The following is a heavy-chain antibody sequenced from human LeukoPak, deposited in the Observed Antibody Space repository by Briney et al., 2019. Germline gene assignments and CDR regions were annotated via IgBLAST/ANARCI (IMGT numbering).Heavy chain of an antibody. Sequence: PGGSLRLSCAASGFTFSSYAMHWVRQAPGKGLEWVAVISYDGSNKYYADSVKGRFTISRDNSKNTLYLQMNSLRAEDTAVYYCARDVLPKWRADSGSHPFDYWGQGTLVTVSS. CDR2: ISYDGSNK. V-gene: IGHV3-30-3*01. J-gene: IGHJ4*02. D-gene: IGHD1-26*01. CDR1: GFTFSSYA. CDR3: ARDVLPKWRADSGSHPFDY.